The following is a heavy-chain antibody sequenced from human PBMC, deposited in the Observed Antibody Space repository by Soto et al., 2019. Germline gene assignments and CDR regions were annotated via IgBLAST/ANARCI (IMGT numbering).Heavy chain of an antibody. V-gene: IGHV3-74*01. CDR1: GFTFSSYW. Sequence: EVQLVESGGGLVQPGGSQRLSCAASGFTFSSYWMHWVRQAPGKGLVWVSRINRDGSSASYVDSVKGRFTVSRDNAKNTLYLQMNSLRAEYTAVYYCARIGQIAGLGHWGQGALVTVSS. CDR2: INRDGSSA. D-gene: IGHD3-22*01. J-gene: IGHJ4*02. CDR3: ARIGQIAGLGH.